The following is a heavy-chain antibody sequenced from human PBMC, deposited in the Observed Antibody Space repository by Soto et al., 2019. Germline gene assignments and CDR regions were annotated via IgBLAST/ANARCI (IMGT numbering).Heavy chain of an antibody. V-gene: IGHV3-23*01. CDR3: AKAMCNFGTGHTFDH. Sequence: EVQLLESGGGLVQPGGSLRLSCAASGFTFGSHAMSWVRQAPGKGLYWVSAISGTGGTLHYADSVIGRFTIFKDSSKNTLFVPMNSLTAEVTAVYYCAKAMCNFGTGHTFDHWGQGTLVTVSS. CDR2: ISGTGGTL. D-gene: IGHD3-3*01. CDR1: GFTFGSHA. J-gene: IGHJ4*02.